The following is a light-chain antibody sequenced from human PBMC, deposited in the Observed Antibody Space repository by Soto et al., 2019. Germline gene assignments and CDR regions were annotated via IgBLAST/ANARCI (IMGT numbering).Light chain of an antibody. V-gene: IGKV1-33*01. J-gene: IGKJ5*01. CDR2: DAS. CDR1: QDISNY. CDR3: QQCNNLPIT. Sequence: DIQMTQSPSTLSGSVGDRVTITCQASQDISNYLNWYQQKPGKAPKLLIYDASNLETGVPSRFSGSGSGTDFTFTISSLQPEDIATYYCQQCNNLPITFGQGTRLEIK.